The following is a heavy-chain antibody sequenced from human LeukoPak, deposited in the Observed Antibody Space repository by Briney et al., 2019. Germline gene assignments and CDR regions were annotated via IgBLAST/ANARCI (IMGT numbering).Heavy chain of an antibody. Sequence: SETLSLTCTVSGGSISSYYWSWIRQPPGKGLEWIGYIYSSGSTNYNPSLKGRVTILVDTSKNQFSLKLSSVATAATAVYYCARDSSITIFGVGAFDIWGQGTMVTVSS. CDR2: IYSSGST. V-gene: IGHV4-59*01. J-gene: IGHJ3*02. CDR1: GGSISSYY. CDR3: ARDSSITIFGVGAFDI. D-gene: IGHD3-3*01.